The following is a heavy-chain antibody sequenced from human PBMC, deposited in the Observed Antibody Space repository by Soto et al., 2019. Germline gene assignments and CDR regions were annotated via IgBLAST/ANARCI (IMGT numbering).Heavy chain of an antibody. CDR2: ISAYNGNT. V-gene: IGHV1-18*01. J-gene: IGHJ4*02. CDR1: GYTFTSYG. Sequence: ASVKVSCKASGYTFTSYGISWVRQAPGQGLEWMGWISAYNGNTNYAQKLKGRVTMTTDTSTSTAFMELRSLRSDGTAFEDCAGDQDLGILRSLPDYWGQGTLVTVSS. D-gene: IGHD1-26*01. CDR3: AGDQDLGILRSLPDY.